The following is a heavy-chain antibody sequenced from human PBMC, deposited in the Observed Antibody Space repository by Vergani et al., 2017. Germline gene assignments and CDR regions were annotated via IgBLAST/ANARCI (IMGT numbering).Heavy chain of an antibody. J-gene: IGHJ4*02. CDR1: GGSISSSSYY. CDR3: ARHANCYYFDY. CDR2: IYYSGST. V-gene: IGHV4-39*01. Sequence: QLQLQESGPGLVKPSETLSLTCTVSGGSISSSSYYWGWIRQPPGKGLEWIGSIYYSGSTYYNPSLKSRVTISVDTSKNQFSLKLSSVTAADTAVYYCARHANCYYFDYWGQGTLVTVSS. D-gene: IGHD2-21*02.